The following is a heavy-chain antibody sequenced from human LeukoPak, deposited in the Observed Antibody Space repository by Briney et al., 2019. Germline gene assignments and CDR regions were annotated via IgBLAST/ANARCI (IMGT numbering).Heavy chain of an antibody. CDR2: ISGSGGST. Sequence: GGSLRLSCAASGFTFSSYAMSWVRQAPGKGLEWVSAISGSGGSTYYADSVKGRFTISRDNSKNTLYLQMNSLKAEDTAVYYCAKPYYCSSTSCYSHAFDIWGQGTMVTVSS. D-gene: IGHD2-2*01. CDR1: GFTFSSYA. V-gene: IGHV3-23*01. J-gene: IGHJ3*02. CDR3: AKPYYCSSTSCYSHAFDI.